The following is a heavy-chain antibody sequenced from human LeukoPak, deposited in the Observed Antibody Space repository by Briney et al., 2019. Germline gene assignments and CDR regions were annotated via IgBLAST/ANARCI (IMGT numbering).Heavy chain of an antibody. V-gene: IGHV4-38-2*01. J-gene: IGHJ5*02. CDR3: ARVPDYDILTGYSANWFDP. CDR1: GYFISSGYY. CDR2: IYHSGST. D-gene: IGHD3-9*01. Sequence: SETLSLTCAVSGYFISSGYYWGWIRQPPGKGLEWIGSIYHSGSTYYNPSLKSRVTISVDTSKNQFSLKLSSVTAADTAVYYCARVPDYDILTGYSANWFDPWGQGTLVTVSS.